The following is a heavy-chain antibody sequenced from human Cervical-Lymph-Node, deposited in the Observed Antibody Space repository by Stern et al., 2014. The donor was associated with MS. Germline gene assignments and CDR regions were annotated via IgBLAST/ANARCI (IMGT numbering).Heavy chain of an antibody. V-gene: IGHV3-30-3*01. J-gene: IGHJ3*02. Sequence: MQLVESGGGVVQPGRSLRLSCAASGFTLNSFAMHWVRQAPGKGLEWVALISYDGNNEYYADSVKGRFTISRDSSKNTLSLQMDSLRTEDTAIYYCARDGGYCSSTACYKRAFDIWGRGTMVTVSS. CDR1: GFTLNSFA. CDR2: ISYDGNNE. CDR3: ARDGGYCSSTACYKRAFDI. D-gene: IGHD2-2*02.